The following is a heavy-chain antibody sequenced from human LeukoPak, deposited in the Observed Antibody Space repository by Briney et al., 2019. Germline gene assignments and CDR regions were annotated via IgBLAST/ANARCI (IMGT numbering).Heavy chain of an antibody. J-gene: IGHJ4*02. D-gene: IGHD3-16*02. CDR2: IKSKTDGGTT. CDR1: GFTFSNAW. Sequence: GGSLRLSCAASGFTFSNAWMSWVRQAPGKGLEWVGRIKSKTDGGTTDYAAPVKGRFTISRDDSKNTLYLQMNSLKTEDTAVYYCTTDRIMITFGGVIVMSYWGQGTLATVSS. V-gene: IGHV3-15*01. CDR3: TTDRIMITFGGVIVMSY.